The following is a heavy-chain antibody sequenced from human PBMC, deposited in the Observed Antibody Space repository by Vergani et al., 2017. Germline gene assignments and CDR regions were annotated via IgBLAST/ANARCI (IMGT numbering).Heavy chain of an antibody. V-gene: IGHV4-34*01. D-gene: IGHD1-7*01. CDR3: ARGWNWNYSPNWFDP. J-gene: IGHJ5*02. CDR1: GGSFSGYY. CDR2: INHSGST. Sequence: QVQLQQWGAGLLKPSETLSLTCAVYGGSFSGYYWSWIRQPPGKGLEWIGEINHSGSTNYNPSLKSRVTISVDTSKNQFSLKLSSVTAADTAVYYCARGWNWNYSPNWFDPWGQGTLVTVSS.